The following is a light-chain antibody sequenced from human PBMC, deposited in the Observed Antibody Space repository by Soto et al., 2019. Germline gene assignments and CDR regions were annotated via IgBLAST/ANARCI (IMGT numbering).Light chain of an antibody. J-gene: IGKJ1*01. CDR2: GAS. Sequence: ASQSFSSNLAWYQQKPGQAPRLLIYGASTRATGIPARFSGSGSGTEFTLTISSLQSEDFAVYYCQLYNIWPRTSAQGTKVDI. CDR3: QLYNIWPRT. V-gene: IGKV3-15*01. CDR1: QSFSSN.